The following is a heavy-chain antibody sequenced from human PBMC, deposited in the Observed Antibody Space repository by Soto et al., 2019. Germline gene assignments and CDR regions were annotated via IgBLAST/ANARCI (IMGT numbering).Heavy chain of an antibody. Sequence: EVQLLESGGDLVQPGGSLRLSCAASGFTLSSDFMSWVRQAPGKGLEWVSLISSGGTEYYADSVKGRFTISRDPSKNTLFLQMNSLAAEDTGIYYCAKGRLDYWGQGTLVTVSS. CDR1: GFTLSSDF. CDR3: AKGRLDY. V-gene: IGHV3-23*01. J-gene: IGHJ4*02. CDR2: ISSGGTE.